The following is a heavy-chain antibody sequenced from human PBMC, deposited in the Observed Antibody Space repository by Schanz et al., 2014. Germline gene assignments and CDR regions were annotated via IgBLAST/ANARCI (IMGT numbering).Heavy chain of an antibody. V-gene: IGHV3-74*02. CDR2: INSDGSTT. CDR1: GFTFSSYW. J-gene: IGHJ6*02. Sequence: LVESGGGVVQPGRSLRLSCAASGFTFSSYWMHWVRQAPGKGLVWVSRINSDGSTTIYADSVKGRFTISRDNAKNTLYLQMNSLRAEDTAVYYCARPLGPNYYYYGLDVWGQGTTVTVSS. CDR3: ARPLGPNYYYYGLDV.